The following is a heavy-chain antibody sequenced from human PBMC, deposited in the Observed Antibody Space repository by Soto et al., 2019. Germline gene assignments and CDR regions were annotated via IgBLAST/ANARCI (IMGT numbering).Heavy chain of an antibody. CDR2: ISSSSSYI. CDR3: AGGTYYDFWSDYYGMDV. CDR1: GFTFSSYS. D-gene: IGHD3-3*01. Sequence: PGGSLRLSCAASGFTFSSYSMNWVRQAPGKGLEWVSSISSSSSYIYYADSVEGRFTISRDNAKNSLYLQMNSLRAEDTAVYYCAGGTYYDFWSDYYGMDVWGQGTTVTVSS. J-gene: IGHJ6*02. V-gene: IGHV3-21*01.